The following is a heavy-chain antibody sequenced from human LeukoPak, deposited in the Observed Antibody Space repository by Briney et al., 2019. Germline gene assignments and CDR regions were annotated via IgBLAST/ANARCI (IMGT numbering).Heavy chain of an antibody. V-gene: IGHV4-59*12. CDR1: GDSINNYY. D-gene: IGHD6-19*01. Sequence: SETLSLTCTVSGDSINNYYWNWIRQSPGKGLEWIGYIFHFGSPHYSPSLRSRVAISADMSKKQISLKLASVTGADTAVYYCAGERGEEYSSGWYKTNFFYNWGQGIRVTVSS. CDR3: AGERGEEYSSGWYKTNFFYN. J-gene: IGHJ4*02. CDR2: IFHFGSP.